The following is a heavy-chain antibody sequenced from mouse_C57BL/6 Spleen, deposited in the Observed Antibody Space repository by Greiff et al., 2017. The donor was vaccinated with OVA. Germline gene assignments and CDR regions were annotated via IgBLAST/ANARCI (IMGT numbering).Heavy chain of an antibody. V-gene: IGHV1-61*01. CDR2: IYPSDSET. CDR3: ARSDYSNPFDY. Sequence: QVQLQQPGAELVRPGSSVKLSCKASGYTFTSYWMDWVKQRPGQGLEWIGNIYPSDSETHYNQKFKDKATLTVDKSSSTAYMQLSSLTSEDSAVYYCARSDYSNPFDYWGQGTTLTVSS. J-gene: IGHJ2*01. D-gene: IGHD2-5*01. CDR1: GYTFTSYW.